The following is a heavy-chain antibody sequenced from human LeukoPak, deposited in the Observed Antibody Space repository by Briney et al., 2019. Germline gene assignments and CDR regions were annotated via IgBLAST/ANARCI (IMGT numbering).Heavy chain of an antibody. CDR1: GYTLTELS. CDR2: FDPEDGET. J-gene: IGHJ4*02. Sequence: GASVKVSCKVSGYTLTELSMHWVRQAPGKGLEWMGGFDPEDGETIYAQKFQGRVTVTEDTSTDTAYMELSSLRSEDTAVYYCATLGVLYDSSGYPPLVWDYWGQGTLVTVSS. D-gene: IGHD3-22*01. V-gene: IGHV1-24*01. CDR3: ATLGVLYDSSGYPPLVWDY.